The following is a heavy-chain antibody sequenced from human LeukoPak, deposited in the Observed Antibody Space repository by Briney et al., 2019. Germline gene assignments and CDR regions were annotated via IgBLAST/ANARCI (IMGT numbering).Heavy chain of an antibody. CDR1: GGTFSSYA. CDR2: IIPIFGTA. J-gene: IGHJ4*02. Sequence: ASVKVSCKASGGTFSSYAISWVRQAPGQGLEWMGGIIPIFGTANYAQKLQGRVTITADESTSTAYMELSSLRSEDTAVYYCARGFDYYDSSSYSYWGQGTLVTVSS. D-gene: IGHD3-22*01. CDR3: ARGFDYYDSSSYSY. V-gene: IGHV1-69*01.